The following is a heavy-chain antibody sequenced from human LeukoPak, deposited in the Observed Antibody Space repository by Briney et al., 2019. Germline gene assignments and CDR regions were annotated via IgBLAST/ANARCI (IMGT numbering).Heavy chain of an antibody. Sequence: ASVKVSCRVSGYTLTELSMHWVRQAPGKGLGWMGGFDPEDGETIYAQKFQGRVTMTEDTSTDTAYMELSSLRSEDTAVYYCATSYGDWRYYFDYWGQGTLVTVSS. CDR2: FDPEDGET. D-gene: IGHD4-17*01. J-gene: IGHJ4*02. CDR3: ATSYGDWRYYFDY. CDR1: GYTLTELS. V-gene: IGHV1-24*01.